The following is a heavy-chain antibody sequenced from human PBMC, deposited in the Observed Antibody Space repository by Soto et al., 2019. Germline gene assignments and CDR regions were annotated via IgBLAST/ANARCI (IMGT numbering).Heavy chain of an antibody. Sequence: GGSLRLSCAASGFTFSSYAMSWVRQAPGKGLEWVSAISGSGGSTYYADSVKGRFTISRDNSKNTLSLQMNSLRAEDTAVYYCAQGRYDILTGYCLYYWGQGTLVTVSS. J-gene: IGHJ4*02. D-gene: IGHD3-9*01. CDR2: ISGSGGST. V-gene: IGHV3-23*01. CDR1: GFTFSSYA. CDR3: AQGRYDILTGYCLYY.